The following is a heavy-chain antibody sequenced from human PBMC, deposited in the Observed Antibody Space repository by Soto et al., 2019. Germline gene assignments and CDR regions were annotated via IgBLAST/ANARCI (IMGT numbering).Heavy chain of an antibody. J-gene: IGHJ4*02. D-gene: IGHD3-10*01. CDR2: IYYSGST. Sequence: SETLSLTCTVSGGSISSYYWSWIRQHPGKGLEWIGYIYYSGSTYYNPSLKSRVTISVDTSKNQFSLKLSSVTAADTAVYYCARDTSGIGSRLYYFAVWGQGSLVPGAS. CDR1: GGSISSYY. V-gene: IGHV4-59*06. CDR3: ARDTSGIGSRLYYFAV.